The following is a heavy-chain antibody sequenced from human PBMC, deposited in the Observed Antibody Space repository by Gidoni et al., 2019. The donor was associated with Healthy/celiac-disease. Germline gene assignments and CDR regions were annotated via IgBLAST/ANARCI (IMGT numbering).Heavy chain of an antibody. D-gene: IGHD6-13*01. CDR1: GFTFSCYD. CDR2: ISGSVGST. V-gene: IGHV3-23*01. CDR3: AKIAGGNLVRAFDI. Sequence: EVHLLESGGGSVQPGGSLRLSCAASGFTFSCYDMSWVRQAPGKGLEWVSAISGSVGSTYYADSVKGRFTISGDNSKNTLYLQMNRRRAEDTAVYYCAKIAGGNLVRAFDIWGQGTMVTVSS. J-gene: IGHJ3*02.